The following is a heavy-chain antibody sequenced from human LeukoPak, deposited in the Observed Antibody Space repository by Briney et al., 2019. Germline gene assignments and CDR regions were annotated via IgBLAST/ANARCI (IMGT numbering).Heavy chain of an antibody. J-gene: IGHJ5*02. CDR1: GASISSYY. CDR2: IHTSGST. V-gene: IGHV4-4*07. D-gene: IGHD6-13*01. CDR3: ARSGPTTIAAAGTSGNWFDP. Sequence: SETLSLTCTVSGASISSYYWSWIRQPAGKGLEWIGRIHTSGSTNYNPSLKSRVTISVDTSKNQFSLKLSSVTAADTAVYYCARSGPTTIAAAGTSGNWFDPWGQGTLVTVSS.